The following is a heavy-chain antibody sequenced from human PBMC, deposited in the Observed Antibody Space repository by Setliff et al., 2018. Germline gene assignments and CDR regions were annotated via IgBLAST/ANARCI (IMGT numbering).Heavy chain of an antibody. CDR2: ISSSSSTI. CDR3: ARDRCSGSYFLRYFDY. CDR1: GFTFSSYS. D-gene: IGHD1-26*01. J-gene: IGHJ4*02. V-gene: IGHV3-48*01. Sequence: GGSLRLSCAASGFTFSSYSMNWVRQAPGKGLEWVSYISSSSSTIYYADSVKGRFTISRDNAKNSLYLQMNSLRAEDTAVYYCARDRCSGSYFLRYFDYWGQGTLVTVSS.